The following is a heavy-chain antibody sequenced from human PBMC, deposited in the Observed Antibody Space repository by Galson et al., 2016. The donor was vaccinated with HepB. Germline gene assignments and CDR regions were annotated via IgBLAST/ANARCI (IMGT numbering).Heavy chain of an antibody. V-gene: IGHV3-7*01. CDR1: GFTFNAHW. CDR2: IRGDGIVS. D-gene: IGHD3-10*01. J-gene: IGHJ4*02. Sequence: SLRLSCAASGFTFNAHWMNWVRQAPGKGLEWVAYIRGDGIVSYYAESVRGRFTISRDNAKNSLYLQMNGLRVDETAVYYCSREMTGSYFDWGQGTLVTVSS. CDR3: SREMTGSYFD.